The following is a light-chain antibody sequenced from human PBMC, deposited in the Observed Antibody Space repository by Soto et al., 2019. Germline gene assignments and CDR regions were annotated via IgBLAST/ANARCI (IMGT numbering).Light chain of an antibody. CDR3: QQSYSTPL. V-gene: IGKV1-39*01. Sequence: DIKMTQSPSSLSASVGDRVTITCRASQSISSYLNWYQQKPGKAPKLLIYAASSLQSGVPSRFSGSGSGTDFTLTINSLQPEDFTTYYCQQSYSTPLFGGGTKVDIK. J-gene: IGKJ4*01. CDR2: AAS. CDR1: QSISSY.